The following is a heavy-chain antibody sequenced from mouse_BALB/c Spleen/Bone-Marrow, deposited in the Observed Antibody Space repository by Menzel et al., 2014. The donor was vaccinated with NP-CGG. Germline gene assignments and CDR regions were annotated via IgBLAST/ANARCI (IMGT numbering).Heavy chain of an antibody. Sequence: QLQQPGPELVKPGASVKMSCKASGYTFTSYIIHWVKQKPGPGLEWIGYINPYNDDTKYNERFRNKATLTSDKSSSTAYMELSSLTSDDSAVYYCARWHYYGAYWGQGTLVTVSA. J-gene: IGHJ3*01. D-gene: IGHD1-2*01. CDR3: ARWHYYGAY. CDR1: GYTFTSYI. V-gene: IGHV1-14*01. CDR2: INPYNDDT.